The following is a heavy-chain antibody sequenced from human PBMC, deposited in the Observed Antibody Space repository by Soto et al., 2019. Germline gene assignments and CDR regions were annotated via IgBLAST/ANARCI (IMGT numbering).Heavy chain of an antibody. V-gene: IGHV4-59*12. D-gene: IGHD4-17*01. Sequence: SETLSLTCTVSGGSISSYYWSWIRQPPGKGLEWIGYIYYSGSTNYNPSLKSRVTISVDKSKNQFSLKLSSVTAADTAVYYCARDPRSDYGDYALVYWGQGTLVTVSS. CDR2: IYYSGST. CDR1: GGSISSYY. J-gene: IGHJ4*02. CDR3: ARDPRSDYGDYALVY.